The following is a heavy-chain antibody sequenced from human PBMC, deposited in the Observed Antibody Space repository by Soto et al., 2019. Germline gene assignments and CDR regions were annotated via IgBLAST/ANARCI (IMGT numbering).Heavy chain of an antibody. CDR3: ARGGVRTTFRH. CDR2: IYDSGSA. D-gene: IGHD3-10*01. J-gene: IGHJ4*02. V-gene: IGHV4-31*03. Sequence: QVQLQESGPGLVKPSQTLSLTCTVSGGSISSGGYYWSWIRQDPGKGLEWIGYIYDSGSAYYHPSHKRRVTISGDTSKNQFSLRLNSVTAADTAVYYCARGGVRTTFRHWGQGTLVTVSS. CDR1: GGSISSGGYY.